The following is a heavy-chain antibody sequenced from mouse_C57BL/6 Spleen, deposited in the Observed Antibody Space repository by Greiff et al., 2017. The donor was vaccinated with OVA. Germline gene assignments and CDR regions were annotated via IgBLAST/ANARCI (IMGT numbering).Heavy chain of an antibody. J-gene: IGHJ4*01. CDR2: IDPENGDT. Sequence: EVQLQQSGAELVRPGASVKLSCTASGFNIKDDYMHWVKQRPEQGLEWIGWIDPENGDTEYASKFQGKATITAYTSSNTAYLQLSSLTSEDTAVYYCTNPYYAMDYWGQGTSVTVSS. CDR3: TNPYYAMDY. CDR1: GFNIKDDY. V-gene: IGHV14-4*01.